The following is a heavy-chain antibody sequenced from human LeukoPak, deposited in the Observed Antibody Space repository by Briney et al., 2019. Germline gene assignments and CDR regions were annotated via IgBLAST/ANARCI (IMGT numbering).Heavy chain of an antibody. CDR1: GYTFTSYG. J-gene: IGHJ4*02. V-gene: IGHV1-18*01. Sequence: ASVKVSCKASGYTFTSYGISWVRQAPGQGLEWMGWISAYNGNTNYAQKLQGRVTMTTDTSTSTAYMELRSLRSDDTAVYYCARCRREYDFWSGYLTFDYWGQGTLVTVSS. CDR2: ISAYNGNT. D-gene: IGHD3-3*01. CDR3: ARCRREYDFWSGYLTFDY.